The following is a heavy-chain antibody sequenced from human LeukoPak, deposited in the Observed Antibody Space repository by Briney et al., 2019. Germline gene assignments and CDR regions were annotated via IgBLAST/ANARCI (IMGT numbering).Heavy chain of an antibody. CDR3: AKALSGSYSILDY. Sequence: GGSLRLSCEASGFTFDSYAIHWVRQAPGKGLDWVAVISEGGNNKYHADSVRGRFTISRDNSKNTLHLQLKSLRAEDTAVYYCAKALSGSYSILDYWGQGTLVTVSS. J-gene: IGHJ4*02. V-gene: IGHV3-30-3*01. CDR2: ISEGGNNK. D-gene: IGHD1-26*01. CDR1: GFTFDSYA.